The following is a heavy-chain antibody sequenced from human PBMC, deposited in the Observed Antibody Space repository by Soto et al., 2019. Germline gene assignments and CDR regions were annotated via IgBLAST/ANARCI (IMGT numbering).Heavy chain of an antibody. V-gene: IGHV3-21*01. CDR3: TTGSGAVVLNY. Sequence: SCAASGFTFSSYSMNWVRQAPGKGLEWVSSISSSSSYIYYADSVKGRFTISRDNAKNSLYLQMNSLRAEDTAVYYCTTGSGAVVLNYWGQGTQVTVSS. CDR2: ISSSSSYI. CDR1: GFTFSSYS. D-gene: IGHD2-15*01. J-gene: IGHJ4*02.